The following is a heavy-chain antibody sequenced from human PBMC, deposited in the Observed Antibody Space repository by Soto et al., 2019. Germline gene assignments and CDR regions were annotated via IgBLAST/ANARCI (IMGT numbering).Heavy chain of an antibody. D-gene: IGHD6-19*01. J-gene: IGHJ5*02. V-gene: IGHV1-18*01. CDR3: AFIAVAGQNWFDP. CDR1: GYTFTSYG. CDR2: ISAYNGNT. Sequence: ASLKVSCKASGYTFTSYGISWVRQAPGQGLEWMGWISAYNGNTNYAQKLQGRVTMTTDTSTSTAYMELRSLRSDDTAVYYCAFIAVAGQNWFDPWGQGTLVTVSS.